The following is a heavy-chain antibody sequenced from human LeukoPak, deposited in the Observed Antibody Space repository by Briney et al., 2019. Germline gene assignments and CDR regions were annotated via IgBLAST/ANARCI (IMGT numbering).Heavy chain of an antibody. J-gene: IGHJ4*02. CDR2: IKEHGSEK. D-gene: IGHD4-17*01. CDR1: GFTFSTYA. Sequence: PGGSLRLSCAASGFTFSTYAMIWVRQAPGKGLEWVANIKEHGSEKYYVDSVKGRFTISRDNAKKSLDLQMNSLRAEDTAVYYCARERREYGIDYWGQGTLVTVSS. V-gene: IGHV3-7*01. CDR3: ARERREYGIDY.